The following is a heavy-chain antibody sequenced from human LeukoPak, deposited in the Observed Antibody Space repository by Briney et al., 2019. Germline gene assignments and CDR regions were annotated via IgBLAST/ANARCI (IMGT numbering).Heavy chain of an antibody. D-gene: IGHD6-13*01. J-gene: IGHJ4*02. CDR2: IYSDDTT. Sequence: GGSLRLSCAVSGFTVSGNYMSWIRQGPGKGLEWVSLIYSDDTTLYADSVKGRFTISRDISKNTLYLQMSSLRADDTAVYYCARDLVPAAVFYWGQGTLVTVSS. CDR3: ARDLVPAAVFY. V-gene: IGHV3-53*01. CDR1: GFTVSGNY.